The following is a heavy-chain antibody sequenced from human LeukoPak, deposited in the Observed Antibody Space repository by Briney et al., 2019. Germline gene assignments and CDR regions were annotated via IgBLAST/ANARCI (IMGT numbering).Heavy chain of an antibody. D-gene: IGHD5-18*01. V-gene: IGHV3-30-3*01. CDR1: GFTFKSYA. J-gene: IGHJ4*02. CDR3: ARPQGGRQLWLHFDY. Sequence: GRSLRLSCAASGFTFKSYAIHWVRQAPGKGLEWVAVISYDGNNKYYADSVKGRFTISRDNSKNTLYLQVNSLRAEDTAVYYCARPQGGRQLWLHFDYWGRGTLVTVSS. CDR2: ISYDGNNK.